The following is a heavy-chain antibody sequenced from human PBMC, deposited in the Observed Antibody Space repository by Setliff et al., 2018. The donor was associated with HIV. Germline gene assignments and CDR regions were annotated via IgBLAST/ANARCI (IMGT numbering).Heavy chain of an antibody. J-gene: IGHJ6*03. V-gene: IGHV4-39*07. CDR3: ARTSKDIVEVSDANHYHHMDV. CDR2: IHYSGTT. Sequence: SETLSLTCTVSGGSAAISGNYWGWLRLSPGKGLEWIGNIHYSGTTYYNPSLRSGVTMSVDTSKNQFSLKLSSVTAADTAIYYCARTSKDIVEVSDANHYHHMDVWGRGTTVTVSS. CDR1: GGSAAISGNY. D-gene: IGHD2-2*01.